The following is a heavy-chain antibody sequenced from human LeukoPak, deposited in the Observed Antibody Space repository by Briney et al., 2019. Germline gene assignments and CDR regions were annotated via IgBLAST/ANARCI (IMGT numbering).Heavy chain of an antibody. V-gene: IGHV3-48*01. J-gene: IGHJ3*02. CDR3: ATADRGAFDI. CDR1: GFTFSWYS. Sequence: GGSLRLSCAVSGFTFSWYSMNWVRQPAGKGQEWLSYITRSSSTIYYADSVKGRFTISRDNAKNSLYLQMNSLRVDDTAVYYCATADRGAFDIWGQGTMVIVSS. CDR2: ITRSSSTI.